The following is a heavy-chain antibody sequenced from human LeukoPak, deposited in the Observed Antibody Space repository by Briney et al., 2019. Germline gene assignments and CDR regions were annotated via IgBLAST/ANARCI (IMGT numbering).Heavy chain of an antibody. D-gene: IGHD6-19*01. CDR1: GYTFTSYG. Sequence: ASVKVSCKASGYTFTSYGISWVRQAPGQGLEWMGWINPNSGGTNYAQKFQGRVTMTRDTSISTAYMKLSRLRSDDTAVYYCARFLAVAGTGRVDYWGQGTLVTVSS. CDR3: ARFLAVAGTGRVDY. CDR2: INPNSGGT. V-gene: IGHV1-2*02. J-gene: IGHJ4*02.